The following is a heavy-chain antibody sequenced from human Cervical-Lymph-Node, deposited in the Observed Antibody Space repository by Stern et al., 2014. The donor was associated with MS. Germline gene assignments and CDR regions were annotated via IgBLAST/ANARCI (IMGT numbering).Heavy chain of an antibody. CDR1: GGSINSSGYY. Sequence: QVQLQESGPRLVKPSQILSLTCTVSGGSINSSGYYWSWIRQHPGTGLEWIGYIDYRGSTHYRPSLKGRVSLSVAHSKNQFLLRLHSVSVADTAVYYCARSRPQAYDDRNSSVFDFWGQGTLVTVSS. CDR3: ARSRPQAYDDRNSSVFDF. D-gene: IGHD3-22*01. CDR2: IDYRGST. V-gene: IGHV4-31*03. J-gene: IGHJ4*02.